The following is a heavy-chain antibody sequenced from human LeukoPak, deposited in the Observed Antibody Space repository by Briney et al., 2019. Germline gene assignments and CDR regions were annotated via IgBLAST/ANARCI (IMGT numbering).Heavy chain of an antibody. CDR2: ISYDGSNK. CDR1: GFTFSSYG. Sequence: GGSLRPSCAASGFTFSSYGMHWVRQAPGKGLEWVAVISYDGSNKYYADSVKGRFTISRDNSKNTLYLQMNSLRAEDTAVYYCAKGSDYSQGWGQGTLVTVSS. D-gene: IGHD1-26*01. CDR3: AKGSDYSQG. V-gene: IGHV3-30*18. J-gene: IGHJ4*02.